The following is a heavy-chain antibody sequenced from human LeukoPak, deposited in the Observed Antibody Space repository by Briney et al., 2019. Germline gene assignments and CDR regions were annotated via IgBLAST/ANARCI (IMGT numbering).Heavy chain of an antibody. CDR2: ISAYNGNT. V-gene: IGHV1-18*01. CDR1: GYTFNSYG. CDR3: ARVRLYYYDSPGFDY. J-gene: IGHJ4*02. Sequence: ASVTVSCKASGYTFNSYGINWVRQAPGQGLEWMGWISAYNGNTNYAQKFQGRVTMTRDMSTSTVYMELSSLRSEDTAVYYCARVRLYYYDSPGFDYWGQGTLVTVSS. D-gene: IGHD3-22*01.